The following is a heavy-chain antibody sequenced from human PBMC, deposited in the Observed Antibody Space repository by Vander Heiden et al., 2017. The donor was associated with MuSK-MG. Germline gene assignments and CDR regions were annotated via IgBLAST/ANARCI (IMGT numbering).Heavy chain of an antibody. CDR1: GFTFSSYS. J-gene: IGHJ6*03. Sequence: EVQLVESGGGLVKPGGSLRLSCAASGFTFSSYSMNWVRQAPGKGLGWFSSISSSSSYIYYEDSVKGRFTISRDNAKNSLYLQMNSLRAEDTAVYYCARSLAVAGTYYYMDVWGKGTTVTVSS. V-gene: IGHV3-21*01. CDR2: ISSSSSYI. CDR3: ARSLAVAGTYYYMDV. D-gene: IGHD6-19*01.